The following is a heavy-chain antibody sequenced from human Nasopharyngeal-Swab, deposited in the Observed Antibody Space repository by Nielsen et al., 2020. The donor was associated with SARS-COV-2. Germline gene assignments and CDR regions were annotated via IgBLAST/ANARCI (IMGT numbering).Heavy chain of an antibody. V-gene: IGHV2-70*11. CDR2: IDWDDDK. Sequence: WIRQPPGKALEWLARIDWDDDKYYNTSLTTRLTISKDISKKQAVLTMTKMYPVDTASYYCARMGISAGELWYFDSWGQGTLVTVSS. J-gene: IGHJ4*02. CDR3: ARMGISAGELWYFDS. D-gene: IGHD3-10*01.